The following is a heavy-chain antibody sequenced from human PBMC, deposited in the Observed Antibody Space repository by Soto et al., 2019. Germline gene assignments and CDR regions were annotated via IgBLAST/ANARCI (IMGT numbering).Heavy chain of an antibody. V-gene: IGHV3-21*01. CDR2: ISSSSSHK. CDR1: GFTFSSYS. D-gene: IGHD6-13*01. Sequence: ESGGGLVKPGGSLRLSCAASGFTFSSYSMNWVRQAPGKGLEWVSSISSSSSHKYYADSVKGRFTVSRDNAKNSLYLQMNSLRDEDTAVYSCARDSGIAAAGDYYYYGMDVWGQGTTVTVSS. CDR3: ARDSGIAAAGDYYYYGMDV. J-gene: IGHJ6*02.